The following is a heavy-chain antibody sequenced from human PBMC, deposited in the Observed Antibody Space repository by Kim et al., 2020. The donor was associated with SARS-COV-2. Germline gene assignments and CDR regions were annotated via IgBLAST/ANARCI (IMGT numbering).Heavy chain of an antibody. J-gene: IGHJ5*02. D-gene: IGHD5-18*01. CDR1: GYTFTSYG. Sequence: ASVKVSCKASGYTFTSYGISWVRQAPGQGLEWMGWISAYNGNTNYAQKLQGRVTMTTDTSTSTAYMELRSLRSDDTAVYYCARAGGPLIQLWTGNNWFDPWGQGTLVTVSS. CDR3: ARAGGPLIQLWTGNNWFDP. CDR2: ISAYNGNT. V-gene: IGHV1-18*01.